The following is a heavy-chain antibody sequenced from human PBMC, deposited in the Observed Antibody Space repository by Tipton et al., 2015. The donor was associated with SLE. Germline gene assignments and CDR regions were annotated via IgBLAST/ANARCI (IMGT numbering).Heavy chain of an antibody. CDR3: APRGD. Sequence: SLRLSCGASKFTFSTYGMNWVRQAPGRGLEWVSSIGISGDYKYYVDSVKGRFTISRDNAENTLYLQLNSLRVDDTAVYYCAPRGDWGQGALVTVSS. D-gene: IGHD3-10*01. CDR1: KFTFSTYG. V-gene: IGHV3-21*06. CDR2: IGISGDYK. J-gene: IGHJ4*02.